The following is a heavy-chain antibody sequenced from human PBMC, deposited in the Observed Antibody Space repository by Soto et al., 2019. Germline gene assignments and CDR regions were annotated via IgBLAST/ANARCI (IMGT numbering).Heavy chain of an antibody. Sequence: QLQLQESGPGLVKPSETLSLTCTVSGGSISSSSYYWGWIRQPPGKGLEWIGSIYYSGSTYYNPSLKSRVTISVDTSKNQFSLKLSSVAAADTAVYYWTRRLSIAARPFDYWGQGTPVTVSS. CDR1: GGSISSSSYY. V-gene: IGHV4-39*01. CDR3: TRRLSIAARPFDY. J-gene: IGHJ4*02. D-gene: IGHD6-6*01. CDR2: IYYSGST.